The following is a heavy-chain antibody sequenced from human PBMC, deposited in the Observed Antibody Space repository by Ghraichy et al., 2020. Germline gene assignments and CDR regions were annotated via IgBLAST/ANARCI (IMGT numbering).Heavy chain of an antibody. V-gene: IGHV3-20*01. CDR3: AREGQYYYDSSGEFDY. D-gene: IGHD3-22*01. Sequence: GGSLRLSCAASGFTFDDYGMSWVRQAPGKGLEWVSGINWNGGSTGYADSVKGRFTISRDNAKNSLYLQMNSLRAEDTALYHCAREGQYYYDSSGEFDYWGQGTLVTVSS. J-gene: IGHJ4*02. CDR1: GFTFDDYG. CDR2: INWNGGST.